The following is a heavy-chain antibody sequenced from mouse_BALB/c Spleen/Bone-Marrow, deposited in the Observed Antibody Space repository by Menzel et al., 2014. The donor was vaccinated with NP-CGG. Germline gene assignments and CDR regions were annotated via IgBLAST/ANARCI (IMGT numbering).Heavy chain of an antibody. CDR3: ATGYCALDS. CDR1: GYTFTSYW. Sequence: QVQLQQSGAELAKPGPSVKMSCTASGYTFTSYWMHWVKQRPGQGLEWIGYINPTSGYTEYNQKFKDKATLPADKSSSTAYMQLGSLTSEDSAVYYCATGYCALDSWGQGSSVTGPS. CDR2: INPTSGYT. V-gene: IGHV1-7*01. J-gene: IGHJ4*01.